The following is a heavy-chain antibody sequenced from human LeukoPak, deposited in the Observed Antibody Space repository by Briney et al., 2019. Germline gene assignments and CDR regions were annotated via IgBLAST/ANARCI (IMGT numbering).Heavy chain of an antibody. CDR2: IIPIFGTA. V-gene: IGHV1-69*06. CDR3: ARDRDYGGYYYYMDV. J-gene: IGHJ6*03. D-gene: IGHD4-23*01. Sequence: GASVKVSCKASGGTFSSYAISWVRQDPGQGLEWMGGIIPIFGTANYAQKFQGRVTITADKSTSTAYMELSSLRSEDTAEYYCARDRDYGGYYYYMDVWGKGTTVTVSS. CDR1: GGTFSSYA.